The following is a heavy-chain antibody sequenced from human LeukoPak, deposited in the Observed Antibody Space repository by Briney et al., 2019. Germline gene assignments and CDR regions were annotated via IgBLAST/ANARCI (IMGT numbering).Heavy chain of an antibody. V-gene: IGHV3-30*18. J-gene: IGHJ4*02. D-gene: IGHD3-10*01. CDR2: ISSDGSNA. CDR3: AKDLSGRKGPFDY. CDR1: GFTFSSYG. Sequence: GGSLRLSCAASGFTFSSYGMHWVRQAPGKGLEWVAVISSDGSNAYYADSVKGRFTMSRDNSKNTLFVQMNSLRAEDTAVYYCAKDLSGRKGPFDYGGQGTLVTVSS.